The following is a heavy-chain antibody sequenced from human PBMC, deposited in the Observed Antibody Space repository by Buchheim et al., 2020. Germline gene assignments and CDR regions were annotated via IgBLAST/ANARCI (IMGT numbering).Heavy chain of an antibody. J-gene: IGHJ4*02. CDR3: ARSGWSIPGVHFDY. V-gene: IGHV3-11*05. D-gene: IGHD2-15*01. CDR1: GFSFSDFS. Sequence: QVQLVESGGGLVKPGGSLRLSCAASGFSFSDFSMSWVRQAPGKGLEWVAYLNADGGYTNNADSVRGRFTISRDNAKNSLSLQMSSLRVEDTAIYYCARSGWSIPGVHFDYWGQGAL. CDR2: LNADGGYT.